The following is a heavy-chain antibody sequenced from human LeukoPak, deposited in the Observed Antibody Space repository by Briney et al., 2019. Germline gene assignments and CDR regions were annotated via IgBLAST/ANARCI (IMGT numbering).Heavy chain of an antibody. V-gene: IGHV3-53*01. CDR2: IHTSGDT. CDR1: GFTVSSNY. Sequence: GGSLRLSCAASGFTVSSNYMSWVRQAPGKGLEWVSAIHTSGDTCYADSVKGRFTISRDTSKNTLYLQINSLRVEDTAVCYCIVFGDSNHWGQGTLVTVSS. CDR3: IVFGDSNH. D-gene: IGHD4-17*01. J-gene: IGHJ5*02.